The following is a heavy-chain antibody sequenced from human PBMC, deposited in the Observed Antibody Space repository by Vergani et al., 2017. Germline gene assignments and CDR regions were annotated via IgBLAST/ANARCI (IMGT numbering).Heavy chain of an antibody. V-gene: IGHV3-9*01. CDR1: GFTFDDYA. CDR3: AKVSLRLANYYYGMDV. CDR2: ISWNSGSI. Sequence: EVQLVESGGGLVKPGGSLRLSCAASGFTFDDYAMHWVRQAPGKGLEWVSGISWNSGSIGYADSVKGRFTISRDNAKNSLYLQMNSLRAEDTALYYCAKVSLRLANYYYGMDVWGQGTTVTVSS. J-gene: IGHJ6*02.